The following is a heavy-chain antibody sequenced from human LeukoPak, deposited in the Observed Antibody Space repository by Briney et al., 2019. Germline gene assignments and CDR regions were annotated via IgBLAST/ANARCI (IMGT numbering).Heavy chain of an antibody. CDR1: GFTFSDAW. D-gene: IGHD3-22*01. J-gene: IGHJ4*02. CDR3: ARGPSGWLHFDY. CDR2: IKSKTDGGTT. V-gene: IGHV3-15*01. Sequence: PGGSLRLSCAASGFTFSDAWMSWVRQAPGKGLEWVGRIKSKTDGGTTDYAAPVKGRFTISRDNSKNTLYLQMNSLRAEDTAVYYCARGPSGWLHFDYWGQGTLVTVSS.